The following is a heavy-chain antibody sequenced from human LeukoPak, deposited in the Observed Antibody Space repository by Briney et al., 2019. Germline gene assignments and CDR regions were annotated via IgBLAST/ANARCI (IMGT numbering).Heavy chain of an antibody. Sequence: VASVKVSCKASGGTFSSYAISWVRQAPGQRLEWMGGIIPIFGTANYAQKFQGRVTITADESTSTAYMELSSLRSEDTAVYYCARGWSSGYPDYSGQGTLVTVSS. CDR3: ARGWSSGYPDY. J-gene: IGHJ4*02. V-gene: IGHV1-69*13. D-gene: IGHD3-22*01. CDR2: IIPIFGTA. CDR1: GGTFSSYA.